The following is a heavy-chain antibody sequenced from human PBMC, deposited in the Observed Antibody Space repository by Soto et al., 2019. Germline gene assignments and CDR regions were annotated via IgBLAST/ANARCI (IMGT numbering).Heavy chain of an antibody. V-gene: IGHV4-31*03. CDR2: IYYSGST. CDR3: ARGGSWRGLYYFDS. J-gene: IGHJ4*02. CDR1: GGSISSGGYY. D-gene: IGHD6-13*01. Sequence: QVQLQESGPGLVKPSQTLSLTCTVSGGSISSGGYYWSWIRQHPGKGLEWIGYIYYSGSTYYTPTLQGRVTVSVDTSKNQCSLKLGSVTAADTAVYYWARGGSWRGLYYFDSWGQGTLVTVSS.